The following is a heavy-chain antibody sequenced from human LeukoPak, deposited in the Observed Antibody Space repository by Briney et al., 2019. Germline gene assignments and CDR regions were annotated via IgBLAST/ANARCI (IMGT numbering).Heavy chain of an antibody. J-gene: IGHJ6*03. Sequence: GGSLRLSCAATGFTFSSFNMNWVRQAPGKAMEWVSSITSSGTHIFYADSVRGRFTISRDNAKNSLYLQMDSLGPDDTAVYYCARDPYSGNYGNDYYYYMDVWGKGTTVTISS. CDR3: ARDPYSGNYGNDYYYYMDV. D-gene: IGHD1-26*01. CDR1: GFTFSSFN. V-gene: IGHV3-21*01. CDR2: ITSSGTHI.